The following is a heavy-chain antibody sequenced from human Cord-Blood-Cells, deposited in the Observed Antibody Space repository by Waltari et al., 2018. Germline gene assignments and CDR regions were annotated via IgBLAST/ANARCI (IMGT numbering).Heavy chain of an antibody. CDR1: GFTFSNAW. CDR2: IKSKTEGRTT. V-gene: IGHV3-15*01. Sequence: EVQLVESGRGLVKPRASLTLSCAASGFTFSNAWMSWVRQAPAKGLEWVGGIKSKTEGRTTDSAAPVKGRFTISSDDSKNTLYLQMNSLKTEDTAVYYCTTANYWGQGTLVTVSS. J-gene: IGHJ4*02. CDR3: TTANY.